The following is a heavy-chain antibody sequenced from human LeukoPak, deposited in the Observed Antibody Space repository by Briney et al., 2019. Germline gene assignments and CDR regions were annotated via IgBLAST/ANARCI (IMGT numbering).Heavy chain of an antibody. V-gene: IGHV5-51*01. CDR3: ARRRYGSGSYLVGTHFDY. CDR2: TYPGDSDT. CDR1: GYSFTSYW. J-gene: IGHJ4*02. Sequence: GESLKISCKGSGYSFTSYWIGWVRQMPGKGLEWMGITYPGDSDTRYSPSFQGQVTISADKSISTAYLQWSSLKASDTAMYYCARRRYGSGSYLVGTHFDYWGQGTLVTVSS. D-gene: IGHD3-10*01.